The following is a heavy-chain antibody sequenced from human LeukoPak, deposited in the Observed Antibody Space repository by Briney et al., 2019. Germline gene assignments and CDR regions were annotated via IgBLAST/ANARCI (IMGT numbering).Heavy chain of an antibody. J-gene: IGHJ4*02. V-gene: IGHV1-69*05. CDR1: GGTFSSYA. D-gene: IGHD5-12*01. CDR2: IIPIFGTA. CDR3: ARDGNGYSGYDN. Sequence: SVKVSCKASGGTFSSYAVNWVRQAPGQGLEWMGGIIPIFGTANYAQKFQGGVTITTDESTSTAYMELSSLRSEDTAVYYCARDGNGYSGYDNWGQGTLVTVSS.